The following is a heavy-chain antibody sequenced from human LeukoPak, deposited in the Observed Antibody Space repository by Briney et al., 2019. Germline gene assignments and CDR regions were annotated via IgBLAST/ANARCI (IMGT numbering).Heavy chain of an antibody. CDR2: ITSGGST. D-gene: IGHD6-6*01. CDR3: AKESSYSSSFMDY. V-gene: IGHV3-23*01. J-gene: IGHJ4*02. CDR1: RFRLAFSNYA. Sequence: PGGSLRLSCAASRFRLAFSNYAMNWVRQAPGKGLEWVSAITSGGSTYYADSVKGRFTISRDNSKNTLWLQMNSLRAEDTAAYYCAKESSYSSSFMDYWGQGTLVTVSS.